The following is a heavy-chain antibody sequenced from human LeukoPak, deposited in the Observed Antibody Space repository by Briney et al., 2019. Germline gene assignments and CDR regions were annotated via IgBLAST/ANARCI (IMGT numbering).Heavy chain of an antibody. CDR3: ARAYYDYVWGSYRCYFDY. Sequence: SETLSLTCAVYGGSFSGYYWSWIRQPPGKGLEWIGEINHSGSTNYNPSLKSRVTISVDTSKNQFSLKLSSVTAADTAVYHCARAYYDYVWGSYRCYFDYWGQGTLVTVSS. V-gene: IGHV4-34*01. D-gene: IGHD3-16*02. CDR1: GGSFSGYY. CDR2: INHSGST. J-gene: IGHJ4*02.